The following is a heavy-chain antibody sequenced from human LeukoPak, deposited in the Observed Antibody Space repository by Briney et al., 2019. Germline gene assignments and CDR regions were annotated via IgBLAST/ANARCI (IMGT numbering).Heavy chain of an antibody. CDR2: INAGNGNT. V-gene: IGHV1-3*01. CDR1: GYTFTSYA. CDR3: ARGKNYDILTGYYRGWFDP. D-gene: IGHD3-9*01. Sequence: ASVKVSCKASGYTFTSYAMHWVRQASGQRLEWMGWINAGNGNTKYSQKFQGRVTITRDTPASTAYMELSSLRSEDTAVYYCARGKNYDILTGYYRGWFDPWGQGTLVTVSS. J-gene: IGHJ5*02.